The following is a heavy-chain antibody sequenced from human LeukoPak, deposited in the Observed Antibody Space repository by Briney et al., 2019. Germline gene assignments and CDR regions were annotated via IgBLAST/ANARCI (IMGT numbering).Heavy chain of an antibody. CDR2: ISAYNGNT. CDR3: ARDKAPLYCSGGSCYSGLFDY. CDR1: GYTFTSYG. Sequence: ASVKVSCKASGYTFTSYGISWVRQAPGQGLEWMGWISAYNGNTNYAQKLQGRDTMTTDTSTSTAYMELRSLRSGHTAVYYCARDKAPLYCSGGSCYSGLFDYWGQGTLVTVSS. J-gene: IGHJ4*02. D-gene: IGHD2-15*01. V-gene: IGHV1-18*01.